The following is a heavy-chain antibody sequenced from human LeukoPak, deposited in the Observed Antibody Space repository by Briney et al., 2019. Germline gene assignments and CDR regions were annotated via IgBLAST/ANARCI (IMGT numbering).Heavy chain of an antibody. Sequence: GGSLRLSCAASGFTFSDYYMSWIRQAPGKGLEWVSYISSSGSTIYYADSVKGRFTISRGNAKNTLYLQMNSLRAEDTAVYYCAKSGIAAAGQRGYFDYWGQGTLVTVSS. CDR3: AKSGIAAAGQRGYFDY. CDR2: ISSSGSTI. D-gene: IGHD6-13*01. V-gene: IGHV3-11*04. CDR1: GFTFSDYY. J-gene: IGHJ4*02.